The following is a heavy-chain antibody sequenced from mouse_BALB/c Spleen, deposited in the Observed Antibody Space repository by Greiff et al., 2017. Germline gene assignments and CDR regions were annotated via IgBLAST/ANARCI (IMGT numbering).Heavy chain of an antibody. D-gene: IGHD2-4*01. CDR1: GFTFSSFG. Sequence: DVQLQESGGGLVQPGGSRKLSCAASGFTFSSFGMHWVRQAPEKGLEWVAYISSGSSTIYYADTVKGRFTISRDNPKNTLFLQMTSLRSEDTAMYYCARSFYDYDGCYAMDYWGQGTSVTVSS. CDR2: ISSGSSTI. CDR3: ARSFYDYDGCYAMDY. J-gene: IGHJ4*01. V-gene: IGHV5-17*02.